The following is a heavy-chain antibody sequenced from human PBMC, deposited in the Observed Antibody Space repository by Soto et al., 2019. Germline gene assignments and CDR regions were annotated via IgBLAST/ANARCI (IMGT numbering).Heavy chain of an antibody. J-gene: IGHJ5*02. CDR3: ARDERDYDSSGYYYWFDP. CDR1: GGSISSGGYS. D-gene: IGHD3-22*01. V-gene: IGHV4-30-2*01. CDR2: IHHSGST. Sequence: PSETLSLTCAVSGGSISSGGYSWCWIRQQPEKGLEWTGHIHHSGSTYDNPTLKSRVTISIDRSKNQFTLKLSSVTAAGTAVYYCARDERDYDSSGYYYWFDPWGQGTLVTVSS.